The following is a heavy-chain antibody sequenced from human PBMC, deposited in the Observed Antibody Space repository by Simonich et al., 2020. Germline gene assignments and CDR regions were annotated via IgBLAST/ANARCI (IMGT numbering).Heavy chain of an antibody. CDR1: GFTFSSYS. J-gene: IGHJ4*02. Sequence: EVQLVESGGGLVKPGGSLRLSCAASGFTFSSYSMNWVRQAPGKGWEWFSSISGSSSYRYYADSVKGRFTISRDNAKNSLYLQMNSLRAEDTAVYYCARANERDYWGQGTLVTVSS. V-gene: IGHV3-21*01. CDR3: ARANERDY. CDR2: ISGSSSYR. D-gene: IGHD1-1*01.